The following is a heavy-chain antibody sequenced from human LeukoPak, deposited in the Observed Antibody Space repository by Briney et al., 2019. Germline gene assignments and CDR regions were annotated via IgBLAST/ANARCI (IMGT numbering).Heavy chain of an antibody. V-gene: IGHV3-48*04. CDR2: ISSSSSTI. D-gene: IGHD6-13*01. CDR3: ARGSYSRPNYFDY. Sequence: PGGSLRLSCAASGFTFSSYAMSWVRQAPGKGLEWVSYISSSSSTIYYADSVKGRFTISRDNAKNSLYLQMNSLRAEDTAVYYCARGSYSRPNYFDYWGQGTLVTVSS. CDR1: GFTFSSYA. J-gene: IGHJ4*02.